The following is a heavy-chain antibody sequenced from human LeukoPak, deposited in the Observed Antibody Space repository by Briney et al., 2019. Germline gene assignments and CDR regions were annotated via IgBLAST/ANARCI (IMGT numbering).Heavy chain of an antibody. Sequence: SETLSLTCAVSGGSISSSNWWSWVRQPPGKGLEWIGEIYHSGSTNYNPSLKSRVTISVDKSKNQFSLKLSSVTAADTAVYYCARVWGSYRHYFDYWGQGTLVTVSS. CDR2: IYHSGST. D-gene: IGHD3-16*02. CDR1: GGSISSSNW. V-gene: IGHV4-4*02. CDR3: ARVWGSYRHYFDY. J-gene: IGHJ4*02.